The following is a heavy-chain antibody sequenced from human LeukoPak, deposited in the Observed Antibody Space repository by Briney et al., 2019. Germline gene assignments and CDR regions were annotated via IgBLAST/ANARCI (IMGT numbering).Heavy chain of an antibody. V-gene: IGHV3-7*03. Sequence: PGGSLRLSCTSSGFPFSSRWMHWVRQVPGKGPEWVANIKYDGREKYYVDSVKGRFSISRDNAKNSLYLQMNSLRADDTAVYYCTADSGWSIAWWGQGTLVTVSS. CDR2: IKYDGREK. D-gene: IGHD6-19*01. CDR3: TADSGWSIAW. CDR1: GFPFSSRW. J-gene: IGHJ4*02.